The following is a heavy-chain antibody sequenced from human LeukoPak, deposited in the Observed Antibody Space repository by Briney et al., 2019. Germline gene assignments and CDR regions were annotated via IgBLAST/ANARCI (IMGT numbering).Heavy chain of an antibody. CDR3: ARNDYGDYVGAFDI. CDR2: IKEDRSEE. CDR1: GFTFSGYW. Sequence: PGGSLRLSCVASGFTFSGYWMSWVRQAPGKGLEWVANIKEDRSEEYYLDSVKGRFTISRHNSKNTLYLQMNSLRAEDTAVYYCARNDYGDYVGAFDIWGQGKMVTVSS. J-gene: IGHJ3*02. D-gene: IGHD4-17*01. V-gene: IGHV3-7*05.